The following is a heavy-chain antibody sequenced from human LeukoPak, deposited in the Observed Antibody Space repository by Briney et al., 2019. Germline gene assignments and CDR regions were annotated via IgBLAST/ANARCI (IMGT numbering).Heavy chain of an antibody. CDR3: ARHPLGYYFYY. Sequence: PSETLSLTCTVSGGFISSSSQHWGWIRQPPGKGLEWIGSIHSNVRTYYNPSLNSRVQISVHRSKNQLSLKLSSLSPADTAVYYCARHPLGYYFYYWGQGTLVTVSS. V-gene: IGHV4-39*01. CDR2: IHSNVRT. CDR1: GGFISSSSQH. J-gene: IGHJ4*02.